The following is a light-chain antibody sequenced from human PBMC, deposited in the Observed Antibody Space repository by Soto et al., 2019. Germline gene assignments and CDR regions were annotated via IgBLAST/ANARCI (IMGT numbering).Light chain of an antibody. Sequence: EIVLTQSPATLSLSPGESATLSCRASQSVSSYLAWYQQKPGQAPRLLIYDAVNRATGIPARFNGSGSGTDFTLTISSLQPEDFATYYCQQSYSTPWTFGQGTKVDIK. CDR2: DAV. CDR3: QQSYSTPWT. V-gene: IGKV3-11*01. J-gene: IGKJ1*01. CDR1: QSVSSY.